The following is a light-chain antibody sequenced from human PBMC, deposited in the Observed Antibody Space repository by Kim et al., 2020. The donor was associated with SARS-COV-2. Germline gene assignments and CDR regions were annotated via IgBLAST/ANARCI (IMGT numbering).Light chain of an antibody. CDR2: GRG. CDR1: SLRSYY. J-gene: IGLJ2*01. Sequence: SSELTQDPAVSVALGQTVRITCQGDSLRSYYVTWYQQKPRQAPVLVMFGRGDRPSGIPDRFSGSASGNTASLTISGTQAEDEADFYCQSWDSGGKVVFGGGTKLTVL. V-gene: IGLV3-19*01. CDR3: QSWDSGGKVV.